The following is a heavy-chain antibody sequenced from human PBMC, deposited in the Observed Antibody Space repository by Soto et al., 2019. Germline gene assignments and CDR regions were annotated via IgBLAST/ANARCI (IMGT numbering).Heavy chain of an antibody. CDR1: GFIFPDWF. J-gene: IGHJ1*01. D-gene: IGHD2-21*01. CDR3: AKEGAIPGEVDA. V-gene: IGHV1-46*01. CDR2: INTSGGNS. Sequence: HLAQSGPEVKRPGASVKISCKASGFIFPDWFMHWVRQAPGQGPEWMGLINTSGGNSIYSQKFQDRVTMTRDTSTSTLYVELSSLTSADPAVYYCAKEGAIPGEVDAWGQGTLVTVSS.